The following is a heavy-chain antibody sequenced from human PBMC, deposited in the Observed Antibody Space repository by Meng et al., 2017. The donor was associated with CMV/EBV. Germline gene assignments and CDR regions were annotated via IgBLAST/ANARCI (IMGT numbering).Heavy chain of an antibody. CDR3: ARGYCSSTSCPNYFDY. CDR2: INHSGST. Sequence: ESLKISCAVYGGSFSGYYWSWIRQPPGKGLEWIGEINHSGSTNYNPSLKSRVTISVDTSKNQFSLKLSPVTAADTAVYYCARGYCSSTSCPNYFDYWGQGTLVTVSS. V-gene: IGHV4-34*01. J-gene: IGHJ4*02. D-gene: IGHD2-2*01. CDR1: GGSFSGYY.